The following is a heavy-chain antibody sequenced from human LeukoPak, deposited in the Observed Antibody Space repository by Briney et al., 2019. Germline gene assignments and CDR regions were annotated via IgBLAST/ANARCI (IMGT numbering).Heavy chain of an antibody. D-gene: IGHD4-17*01. Sequence: PSETLSLTCTVSGGSISSGDYYWSWIRQPPGKGLEWIGYIYYSGSTYYNPSLKSRVTISVDTSKNQFSLKLSSVTAADTAVYYCARGRTVTDFDYWGQGTLVTVSS. V-gene: IGHV4-30-4*01. J-gene: IGHJ4*02. CDR1: GGSISSGDYY. CDR2: IYYSGST. CDR3: ARGRTVTDFDY.